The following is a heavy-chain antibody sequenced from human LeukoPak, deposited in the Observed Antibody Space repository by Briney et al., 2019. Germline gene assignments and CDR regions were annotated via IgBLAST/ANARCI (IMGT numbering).Heavy chain of an antibody. J-gene: IGHJ6*02. CDR1: GYTFTSYG. V-gene: IGHV1-18*01. CDR3: ARELVTMVRGVIITGYYYYYYGMDV. CDR2: ISAYNGNT. Sequence: ASVKVSCKASGYTFTSYGISWVRQAPGQGLEWMGWISAYNGNTNYAQKLQGRVTMTTDTSTSTAHMELRSLRSDDTAVYYCARELVTMVRGVIITGYYYYYYGMDVWGQGTTVTVSS. D-gene: IGHD3-10*01.